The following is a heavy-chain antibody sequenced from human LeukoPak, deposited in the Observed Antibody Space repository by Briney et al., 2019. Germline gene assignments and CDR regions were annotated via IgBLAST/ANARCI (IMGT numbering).Heavy chain of an antibody. Sequence: GASVKVSCKASGGTLSSYAISWVRQAPGQGLEWMGGIIPIFGTANYAQKFQGRVTITTDESTSTAYMELSSLRSEDTAVYYCTSQDYDSSGYYYPFDYWGQGTLVTVSS. CDR1: GGTLSSYA. D-gene: IGHD3-22*01. CDR3: TSQDYDSSGYYYPFDY. CDR2: IIPIFGTA. V-gene: IGHV1-69*05. J-gene: IGHJ4*02.